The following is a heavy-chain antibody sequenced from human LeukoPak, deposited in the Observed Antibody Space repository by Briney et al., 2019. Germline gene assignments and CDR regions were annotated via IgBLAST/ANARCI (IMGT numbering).Heavy chain of an antibody. V-gene: IGHV4-59*08. CDR1: GGSISSYY. CDR2: IYYSGST. J-gene: IGHJ4*02. D-gene: IGHD5-12*01. CDR3: ARRGYIVATITPTPYFDY. Sequence: PSETLSLTCTVSGGSISSYYWSWIRQPPGKGLEWIGYIYYSGSTYYNPSLKSRVTISVDTSKNQFSLKLSSVTAADTAVYYCARRGYIVATITPTPYFDYWGQGTMVTVSS.